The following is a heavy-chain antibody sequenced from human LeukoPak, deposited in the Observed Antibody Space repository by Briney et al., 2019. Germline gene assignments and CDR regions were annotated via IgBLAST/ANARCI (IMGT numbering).Heavy chain of an antibody. D-gene: IGHD3-22*01. CDR3: ARVVYYDSSGYQF. Sequence: GGSLRLSCAASGFSFNTYAMSWVRQAPGKGLEWVSAISNTGGSTYYADSVKGRSTISRDKSKNTLYLQMNSLRAEDTAVYYCARVVYYDSSGYQFWGQGTLVTVSS. CDR2: ISNTGGST. V-gene: IGHV3-23*01. CDR1: GFSFNTYA. J-gene: IGHJ4*02.